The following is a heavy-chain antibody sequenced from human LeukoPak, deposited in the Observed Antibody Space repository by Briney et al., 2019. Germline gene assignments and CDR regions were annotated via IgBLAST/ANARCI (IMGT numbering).Heavy chain of an antibody. J-gene: IGHJ4*02. CDR3: ARHLNTPMVKAHFDY. Sequence: SETLSLTCTVPGGSISSGYWTWIRQPPGKGLEWIGYIYHSGTTNYNPSLKSRVTISIDTSKNQFSLKLSSVTAADTAVYYCARHLNTPMVKAHFDYWGQGTLITVSS. V-gene: IGHV4-59*08. CDR2: IYHSGTT. CDR1: GGSISSGY. D-gene: IGHD5-18*01.